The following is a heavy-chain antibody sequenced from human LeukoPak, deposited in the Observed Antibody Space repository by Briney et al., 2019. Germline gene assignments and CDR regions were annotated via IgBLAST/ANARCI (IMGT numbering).Heavy chain of an antibody. J-gene: IGHJ4*02. V-gene: IGHV3-23*01. CDR3: ARTPNRDGYSHIDF. CDR1: GFSFTNHA. Sequence: GGSLRLSCAASGFSFTNHAMAWVRLAPGKGLEWVSTLSDSGASTYYADSVKGRFTISRDNSRNTMYLQMDSLRADDTGVYFCARTPNRDGYSHIDFWGQGALVTVSS. D-gene: IGHD5-24*01. CDR2: LSDSGAST.